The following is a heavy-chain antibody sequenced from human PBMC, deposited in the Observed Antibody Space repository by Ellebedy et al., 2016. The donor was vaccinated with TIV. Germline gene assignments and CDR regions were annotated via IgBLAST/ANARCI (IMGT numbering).Heavy chain of an antibody. CDR2: VGDTGYVP. V-gene: IGHV3-23*01. CDR3: AKDTVPRDDYNSPDY. D-gene: IGHD5-24*01. CDR1: GFTFSRYA. J-gene: IGHJ4*02. Sequence: GESLKISCAASGFTFSRYAMSWVRPAPGKGLELVAAVGDTGYVPEYADSVKGRFTISRDNSMDTLYLQMNGLRAEDTAFYYCAKDTVPRDDYNSPDYWGQGILVTVSS.